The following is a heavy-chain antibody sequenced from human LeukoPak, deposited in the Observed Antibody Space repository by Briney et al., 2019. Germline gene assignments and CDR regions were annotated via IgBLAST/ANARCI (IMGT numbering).Heavy chain of an antibody. CDR2: INPNTGVT. CDR3: ARDRTTVTTGYYGMDV. V-gene: IGHV1-2*02. CDR1: GYTFTGYY. D-gene: IGHD4-17*01. Sequence: ASVKVSCKASGYTFTGYYMHWVRQAPGQGLEWMGWINPNTGVTNYAQKFQGRVNLTRDTSIITAYMELTRLRSDDTAMYYCARDRTTVTTGYYGMDVWGQGTTLTVSS. J-gene: IGHJ6*02.